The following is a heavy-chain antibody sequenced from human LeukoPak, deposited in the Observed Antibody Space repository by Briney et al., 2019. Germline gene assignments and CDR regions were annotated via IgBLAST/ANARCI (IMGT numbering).Heavy chain of an antibody. D-gene: IGHD1-26*01. CDR3: ARGREEWELLWFDY. CDR1: GYTFTSYA. CDR2: INTNTGNP. Sequence: GASVKVSCKASGYTFTSYAMNWVRQAPGQGLEWMGWINTNTGNPTYAQGFTGRFVFSLGTSVSTAYLQISSLKAEDTAVYYCARGREEWELLWFDYWGQGTLVTVSS. J-gene: IGHJ4*02. V-gene: IGHV7-4-1*02.